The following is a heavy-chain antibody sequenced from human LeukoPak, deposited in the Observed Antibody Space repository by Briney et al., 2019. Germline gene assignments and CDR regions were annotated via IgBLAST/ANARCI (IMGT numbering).Heavy chain of an antibody. Sequence: GASVKVSCKASGYTFTGYYMHWVRQAPGQGLEWMGWINPNSGGTNYAQKFQGRVTMTRDTSISTAYMELSRLRSDDTAVYYCARSSIAAPRHKEYFQHWGQGTLVTVSS. CDR1: GYTFTGYY. D-gene: IGHD6-6*01. V-gene: IGHV1-2*02. CDR2: INPNSGGT. CDR3: ARSSIAAPRHKEYFQH. J-gene: IGHJ1*01.